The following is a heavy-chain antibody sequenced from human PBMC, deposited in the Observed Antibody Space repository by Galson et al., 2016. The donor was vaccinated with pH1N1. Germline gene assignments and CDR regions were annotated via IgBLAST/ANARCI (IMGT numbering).Heavy chain of an antibody. J-gene: IGHJ6*02. CDR3: ARAGNCDGDRCYGNGLDV. CDR2: INVDTGNT. V-gene: IGHV1-18*04. CDR1: GFTFSGYF. Sequence: SVKVSCKASGFTFSGYFIHWVRQAPGQGLEWMGWINVDTGNTVHAQKLQDRVTMTTDTSTKTAYMELRSLKSDDTAVYYCARAGNCDGDRCYGNGLDVWGQGTTVTVSS. D-gene: IGHD2-21*01.